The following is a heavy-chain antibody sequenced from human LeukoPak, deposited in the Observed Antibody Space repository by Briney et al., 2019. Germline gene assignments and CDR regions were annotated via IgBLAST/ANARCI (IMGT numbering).Heavy chain of an antibody. D-gene: IGHD3-10*01. J-gene: IGHJ4*02. CDR1: DDFIRSYY. Sequence: SETLSLTCTVSDDFIRSYYWSWLRQPPGKGVEWIGYISYSGSTTYSPSLQSRVTISLDTSMNQFSLKLSSVTAADTAVYYCARSELLWFGGVNSGFDYWGQGTLVTVSS. CDR2: ISYSGST. CDR3: ARSELLWFGGVNSGFDY. V-gene: IGHV4-59*01.